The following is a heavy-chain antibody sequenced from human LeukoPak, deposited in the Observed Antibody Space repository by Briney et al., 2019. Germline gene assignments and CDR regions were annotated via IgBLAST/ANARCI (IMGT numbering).Heavy chain of an antibody. CDR2: ISNNGGYT. J-gene: IGHJ4*02. D-gene: IGHD2-15*01. CDR1: GFTFSSSA. CDR3: AKQLGYCSDGSCYFPY. V-gene: IGHV3-23*01. Sequence: GGSLRLSCAASGFTFSSSAMSWVRQAPGKGLEWVSAISNNGGYTYYADSVQGRFTISRDNSKSTLCLQMNSLRAEDTAVYYCAKQLGYCSDGSCYFPYWGQGTLVTVSS.